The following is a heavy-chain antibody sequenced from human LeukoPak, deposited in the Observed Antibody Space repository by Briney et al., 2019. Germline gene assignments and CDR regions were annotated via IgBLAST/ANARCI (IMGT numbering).Heavy chain of an antibody. CDR2: IYYSGST. CDR1: GGSISSYY. D-gene: IGHD3-22*01. CDR3: ARGYYDSSGYYYPDY. Sequence: PSETLSLTCTVSGGSISSYYWSWIRQPPGKGLEWIGHIYYSGSTNYNPSLRSRVTISVDTSKNQFSLKLSSVTAADTAVYYCARGYYDSSGYYYPDYWGQGTLVTVSS. J-gene: IGHJ4*02. V-gene: IGHV4-59*01.